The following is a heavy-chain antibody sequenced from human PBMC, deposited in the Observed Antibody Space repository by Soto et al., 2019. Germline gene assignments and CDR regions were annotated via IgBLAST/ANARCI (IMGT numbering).Heavy chain of an antibody. J-gene: IGHJ4*02. V-gene: IGHV1-3*01. Sequence: ASVKVSCKASGYTFTSYAMRWVRQAPGQRLEWMGWINAGNGNTKYSQKFQGRVTITRDTSASTAYMELSSLRSEDTAVYYCANALGLYYFDYWGQGTLVTVSS. CDR2: INAGNGNT. CDR3: ANALGLYYFDY. CDR1: GYTFTSYA. D-gene: IGHD3-16*01.